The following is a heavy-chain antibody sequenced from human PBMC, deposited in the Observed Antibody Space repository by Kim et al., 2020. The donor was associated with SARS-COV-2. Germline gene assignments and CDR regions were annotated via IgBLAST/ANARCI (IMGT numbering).Heavy chain of an antibody. V-gene: IGHV4-39*07. CDR1: GGSISSSSYY. CDR3: ARAQYCTSTSCYAPVAFDI. Sequence: SETLSLTCTVSGGSISSSSYYWGWIRQPPGKGLEWIGNIYYSGTTYYNPSLKSRVTISVDTSKNQFSLKLSSVTAADTALYYCARAQYCTSTSCYAPVAFDIWGQGTMVTVSS. J-gene: IGHJ3*02. CDR2: IYYSGTT. D-gene: IGHD2-2*01.